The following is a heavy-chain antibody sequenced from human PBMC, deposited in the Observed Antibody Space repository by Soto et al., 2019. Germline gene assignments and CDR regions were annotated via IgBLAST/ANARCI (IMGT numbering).Heavy chain of an antibody. V-gene: IGHV3-74*01. CDR3: ARASSRVDAFDI. J-gene: IGHJ3*02. CDR1: GFTFSTYW. Sequence: EVQLVESGGGLVQSGGSLRLSCAASGFTFSTYWMHWVRQVPGKGLVWVSRINSDGSTTDYADSVKGRFTISRDNAKNTLYLQMNSLRAEDTAVYYCARASSRVDAFDIWGQGTMVTVSS. CDR2: INSDGSTT.